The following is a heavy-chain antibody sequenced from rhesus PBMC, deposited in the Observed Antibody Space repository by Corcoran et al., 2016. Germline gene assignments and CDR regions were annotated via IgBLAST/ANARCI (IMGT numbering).Heavy chain of an antibody. V-gene: IGHV5-2*01. CDR1: GSSFTSLW. Sequence: EVQQVQSGAEVKRPGESLKISCQTSGSSFTSLWIRWVRQVPGKGLEWMGAIDPSDSDTRYSPSFQGQVTISADKSISTAYLQWSSLKASDSATYYCANEGGRSSGFDYWGQGVLVTVSS. J-gene: IGHJ4*01. CDR3: ANEGGRSSGFDY. D-gene: IGHD6-19*01. CDR2: IDPSDSDT.